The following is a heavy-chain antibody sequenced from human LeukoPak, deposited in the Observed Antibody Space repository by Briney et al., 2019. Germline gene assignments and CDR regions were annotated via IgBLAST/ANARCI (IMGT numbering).Heavy chain of an antibody. D-gene: IGHD3-22*01. CDR3: ASSGYHYHLVY. J-gene: IGHJ4*02. CDR2: IYYSGNT. V-gene: IGHV4-39*07. CDR1: GGSIRSTTYY. Sequence: SETLSLTCSVSGGSIRSTTYYWGWIRQPPGKGLEWIGRIYYSGNTYYSPSLMSRVTISVATSKTQFSLNLSSVTAADTAVYYCASSGYHYHLVYCGQGTPVTVSS.